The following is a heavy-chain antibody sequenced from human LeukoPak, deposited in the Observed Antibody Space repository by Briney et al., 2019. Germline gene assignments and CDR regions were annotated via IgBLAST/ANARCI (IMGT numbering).Heavy chain of an antibody. CDR2: ISSSSSYI. Sequence: GGSLRLSCAASGFTFSSYSMNWVRQAPGKGLEWVSSISSSSSYIYYADSVKGRFTISRDNAKNSLYLQMNSLRAEDTAVYYCARDTRRGSYNHDYWGQGTLVTVSS. D-gene: IGHD1-26*01. V-gene: IGHV3-21*01. CDR1: GFTFSSYS. J-gene: IGHJ4*02. CDR3: ARDTRRGSYNHDY.